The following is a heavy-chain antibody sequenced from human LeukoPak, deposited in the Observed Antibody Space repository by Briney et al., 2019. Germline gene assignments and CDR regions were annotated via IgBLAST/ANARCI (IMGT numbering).Heavy chain of an antibody. V-gene: IGHV4-34*01. D-gene: IGHD3-3*01. J-gene: IGHJ4*02. CDR2: INHSGST. CDR3: ARGKTITIFGVVTPSYFDY. CDR1: GGSFSGYY. Sequence: NPSETLSLTCAVYGGSFSGYYWSWIRQPPGKGLEWIGEINHSGSTNYNPSLKSRVTISVDTSKNQFSLKLSSVTAADTAVYYCARGKTITIFGVVTPSYFDYWGQGTLVTVSS.